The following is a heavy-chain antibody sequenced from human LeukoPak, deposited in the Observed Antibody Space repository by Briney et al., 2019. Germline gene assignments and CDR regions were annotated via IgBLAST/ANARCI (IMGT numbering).Heavy chain of an antibody. CDR3: ARDLQEISSFYFDY. V-gene: IGHV3-30*04. D-gene: IGHD3-16*02. CDR1: ELNFKTHA. J-gene: IGHJ4*02. Sequence: PGTSLRLSCVVSELNFKTHAMHWVRQAPGKGLEGVAGLSFDASGRNYADSVKGRFTISRDNSKNTLYLQMHSLSPEHTAVYFCARDLQEISSFYFDYWGQGSLVTVSS. CDR2: LSFDASGR.